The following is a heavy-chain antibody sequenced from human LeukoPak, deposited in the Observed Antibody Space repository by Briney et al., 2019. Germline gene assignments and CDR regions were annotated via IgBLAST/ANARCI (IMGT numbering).Heavy chain of an antibody. J-gene: IGHJ5*02. V-gene: IGHV3-30-3*01. CDR3: ARGVAARQKSWFDP. Sequence: GGSLRLSYAASGFTFSSYAMHWVRQAPDKGLEWVAVISYDGSNKYYADSVKGRFTISRDNSKNTLYLQMNSLRAEDTAVYYCARGVAARQKSWFDPWGQGTLVTVSS. D-gene: IGHD6-6*01. CDR2: ISYDGSNK. CDR1: GFTFSSYA.